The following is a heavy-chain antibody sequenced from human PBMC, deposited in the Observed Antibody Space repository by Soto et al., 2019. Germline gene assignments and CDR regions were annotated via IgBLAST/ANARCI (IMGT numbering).Heavy chain of an antibody. CDR2: ISYDGSNK. V-gene: IGHV3-30*18. J-gene: IGHJ4*02. CDR3: AKTGYDSSGYYWFDY. Sequence: PGGSLRLSCAASGFTFSSYGMHWVRQAPGKGLEWVAVISYDGSNKYYADSVKGRFTISRDNSKNTLYLQMNSLRAEDTAVYYCAKTGYDSSGYYWFDYWGQGTLVTVSS. D-gene: IGHD3-22*01. CDR1: GFTFSSYG.